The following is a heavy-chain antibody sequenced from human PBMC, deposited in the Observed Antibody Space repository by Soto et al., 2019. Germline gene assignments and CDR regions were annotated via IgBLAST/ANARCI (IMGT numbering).Heavy chain of an antibody. D-gene: IGHD6-6*01. V-gene: IGHV1-18*01. CDR3: ASGAAPTLNYFDY. J-gene: IGHJ4*02. CDR1: GYTFTSYG. CDR2: ISAYNGNT. Sequence: QVPLVQSGAEVKKPGASVKVSCKASGYTFTSYGISWVRHAPGQGLEWLGWISAYNGNTNYAQKLQGRVTMITDPSKSTAYMELRSLRSDDTAGYYCASGAAPTLNYFDYWGQGTLVTVSS.